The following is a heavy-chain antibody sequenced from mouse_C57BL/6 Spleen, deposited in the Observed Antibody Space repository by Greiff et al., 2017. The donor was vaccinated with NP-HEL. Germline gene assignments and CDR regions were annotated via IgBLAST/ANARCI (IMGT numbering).Heavy chain of an antibody. Sequence: DVKLVESEGGLVQPGSSMKLSCTASGFTFSDYYMAWVRQVPEKGLEWVANINYDGSSTYYLDSLKSRFIISRDNAKNILYLQMSSLKSEDTATYYCANLNYDWYFDVWGTGTTVTVSS. J-gene: IGHJ1*03. CDR3: ANLNYDWYFDV. CDR2: INYDGSST. D-gene: IGHD2-1*01. V-gene: IGHV5-16*01. CDR1: GFTFSDYY.